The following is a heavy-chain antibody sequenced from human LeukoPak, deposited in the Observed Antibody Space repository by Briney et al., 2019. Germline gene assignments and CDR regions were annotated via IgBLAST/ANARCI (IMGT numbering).Heavy chain of an antibody. Sequence: GRSLRLSCAASGFTFSSYGMHWVRQAPGKGLEWVAVIWYDGSNKYYADSVKGRFTISRDNAKNSLYLQMNSLRAEDTAVYYCAREPLDYWGQGTLVTVSS. CDR2: IWYDGSNK. CDR1: GFTFSSYG. V-gene: IGHV3-33*01. CDR3: AREPLDY. J-gene: IGHJ4*02.